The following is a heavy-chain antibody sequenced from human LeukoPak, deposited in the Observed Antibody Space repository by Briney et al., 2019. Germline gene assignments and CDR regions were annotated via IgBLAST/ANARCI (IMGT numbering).Heavy chain of an antibody. CDR2: IYHSGST. CDR3: ARQRYCSSTSCLDAFDI. Sequence: PSETLSLTCAVSGYSISSGYYCGWIRQPPGKGLEGSGGIYHSGSTYYNPSLKSRVTISVDTSKNQFSLSLSSVTAAETAVYYCARQRYCSSTSCLDAFDIWGQGTMVTVSS. V-gene: IGHV4-38-2*01. D-gene: IGHD2-2*01. CDR1: GYSISSGYY. J-gene: IGHJ3*02.